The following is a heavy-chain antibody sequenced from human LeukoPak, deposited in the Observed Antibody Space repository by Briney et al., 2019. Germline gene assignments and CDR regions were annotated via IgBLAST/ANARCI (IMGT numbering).Heavy chain of an antibody. CDR1: GFSVSGNY. J-gene: IGHJ4*02. Sequence: GGSLRLSCAASGFSVSGNYMSWVRQAPGKGLEWVSVIYNGGSTYYADSVKGRFSISRDNSKNTVYLQMNSLRAEDTAVYYCARRREGSNYSDYWGQGTLVTVSS. D-gene: IGHD1-26*01. CDR2: IYNGGST. CDR3: ARRREGSNYSDY. V-gene: IGHV3-66*01.